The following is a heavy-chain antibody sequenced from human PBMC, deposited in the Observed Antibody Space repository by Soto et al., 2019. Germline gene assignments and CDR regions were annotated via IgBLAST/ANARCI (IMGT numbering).Heavy chain of an antibody. J-gene: IGHJ5*02. V-gene: IGHV4-34*01. D-gene: IGHD5-18*01. CDR1: GGSFSGYY. Sequence: SETLSLTCAVYGGSFSGYYWSWIRQPPGKGLEWIGEINHSGSTNCNPSLKSRVTISADTSKNQFSLKMSSVTAADTAMYYCARNRGSSYGYKWFDPWGQGTLVTVSS. CDR2: INHSGST. CDR3: ARNRGSSYGYKWFDP.